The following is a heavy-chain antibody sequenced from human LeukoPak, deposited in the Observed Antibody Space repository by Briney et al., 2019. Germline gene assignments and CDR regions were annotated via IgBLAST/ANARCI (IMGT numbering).Heavy chain of an antibody. V-gene: IGHV3-30*02. J-gene: IGHJ5*01. CDR3: AKIDTFDYDTSGRHWLDS. D-gene: IGHD4-17*01. CDR1: GFSPSKYG. CDR2: LLFDATSN. Sequence: VGSLRLSCVASGFSPSKYGMHWVRHAPGKRLGWVSFLLFDATSNYNAESVRGRFIISRDNSRNTLYLQMNSLITEDTAVYYCAKIDTFDYDTSGRHWLDSWGQGTLVTVSS.